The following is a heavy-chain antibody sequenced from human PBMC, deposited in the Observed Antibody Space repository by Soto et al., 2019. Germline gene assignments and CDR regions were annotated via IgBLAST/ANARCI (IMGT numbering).Heavy chain of an antibody. CDR3: ARIRGYWYGLDG. CDR2: ITGTGGNT. J-gene: IGHJ6*02. CDR1: GFPLSTYG. V-gene: IGHV3-23*01. Sequence: EVQLLESGGGLVQPGGSLRLSCAASGFPLSTYGMTWVRQAPGKGLEWVSAITGTGGNTYYVDSVKGRFTSSRDNSKNMLYLKVNSLRVEDTAVYYCARIRGYWYGLDGWGQGTTVNVSS.